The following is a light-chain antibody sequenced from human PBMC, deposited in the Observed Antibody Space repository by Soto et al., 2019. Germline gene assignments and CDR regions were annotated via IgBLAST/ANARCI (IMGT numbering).Light chain of an antibody. CDR1: SSDIGTYKY. CDR3: SAYTSSRTLV. CDR2: EVS. Sequence: QSALTQPASVSGSPGQSITISCTGTSSDIGTYKYVSWYQHPPGKAPKLMIYEVSNRPSGVSHRFSGSKSDNTASLTISGLQTDDEADYYCSAYTSSRTLVFGTGTKVTVL. V-gene: IGLV2-14*01. J-gene: IGLJ1*01.